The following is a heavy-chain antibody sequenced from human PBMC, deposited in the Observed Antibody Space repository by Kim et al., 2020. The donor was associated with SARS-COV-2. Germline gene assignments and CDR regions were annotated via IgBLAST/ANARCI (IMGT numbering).Heavy chain of an antibody. CDR1: GFTFSTYG. D-gene: IGHD5-18*01. J-gene: IGHJ6*02. V-gene: IGHV3-30*18. Sequence: GGSLRLSCAVSGFTFSTYGMHWVRQAPGKGLEWVAVISYDGRKKYYADSVKGRFTISRDNSKNTVYLQMNSLRGEDTAVYYCAKLLNVDTAMDQDYGMDVWGQGTTVTVSS. CDR3: AKLLNVDTAMDQDYGMDV. CDR2: ISYDGRKK.